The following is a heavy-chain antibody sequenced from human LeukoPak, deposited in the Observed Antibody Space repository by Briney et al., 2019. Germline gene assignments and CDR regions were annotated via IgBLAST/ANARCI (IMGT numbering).Heavy chain of an antibody. Sequence: SETLSLTCTVSGDSFRSYYWSWIRQPPGQGLEWLGHINDRGSTNYNPSLQGRVTISIDTSKNQFFLKVNSVTAADTAVYYCVRDSRYGSGWFEDGLDFWGQGTTVTVSS. J-gene: IGHJ6*02. V-gene: IGHV4-59*01. CDR1: GDSFRSYY. CDR3: VRDSRYGSGWFEDGLDF. D-gene: IGHD6-13*01. CDR2: INDRGST.